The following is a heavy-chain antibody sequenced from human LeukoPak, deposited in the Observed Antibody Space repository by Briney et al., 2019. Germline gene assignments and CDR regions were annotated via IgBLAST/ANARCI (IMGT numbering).Heavy chain of an antibody. D-gene: IGHD3-22*01. CDR2: IKSKTDGGTT. CDR3: TRRYNYDSSGYYYVRDAFDI. Sequence: GGSLRLSCAASGFIFSNAWMSWVRQAPGKGLEWVDRIKSKTDGGTTDYAAPVKGRFTISRDDSKNTLYLQMNSLKTEDTAVYYCTRRYNYDSSGYYYVRDAFDIWGQGTMVTVSS. V-gene: IGHV3-15*01. J-gene: IGHJ3*02. CDR1: GFIFSNAW.